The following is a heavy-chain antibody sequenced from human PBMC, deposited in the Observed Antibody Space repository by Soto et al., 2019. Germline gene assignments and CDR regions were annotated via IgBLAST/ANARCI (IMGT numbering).Heavy chain of an antibody. Sequence: QLQLQESGPGLVKPSETLSLTCTVSGGSISSSSYYWGWIRQPPGKGLEWIGSIYYSGSTYYNPSLKSRVAISQDTSKNQFSLKLSSVTAADTAVYYCARQKLLGGMDVWGQGTTVTVSS. CDR1: GGSISSSSYY. CDR2: IYYSGST. V-gene: IGHV4-39*01. CDR3: ARQKLLGGMDV. J-gene: IGHJ6*02.